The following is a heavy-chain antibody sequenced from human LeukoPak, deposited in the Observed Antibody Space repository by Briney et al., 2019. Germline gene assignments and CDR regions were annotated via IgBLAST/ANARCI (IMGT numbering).Heavy chain of an antibody. CDR3: ARDPRTYTAAGDY. J-gene: IGHJ4*02. CDR2: VNTDGSIR. V-gene: IGHV3-74*01. D-gene: IGHD6-13*01. CDR1: GFPFSSYW. Sequence: GGSLRLSCVASGFPFSSYWMHWVRQAPGKGLQWVSRVNTDGSIRNYADSVKGRFTISRDNSKNTLYLQMNSLRAEDTAVYYCARDPRTYTAAGDYWGQGTLVTVSS.